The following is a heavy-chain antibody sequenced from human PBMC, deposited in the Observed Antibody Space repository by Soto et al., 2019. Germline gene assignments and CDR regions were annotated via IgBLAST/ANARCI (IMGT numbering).Heavy chain of an antibody. CDR3: ARELIVGPAEYFQD. V-gene: IGHV3-7*01. J-gene: IGHJ1*01. D-gene: IGHD1-26*01. CDR2: INDDGSEE. Sequence: GGSLRLSCVASGFTFKYDWMSWVRQSPGKGLEWVANINDDGSEEYYLDSVRGRFTISRDNAKNSLFLHMNSLTTEDTAVYFCARELIVGPAEYFQDWGQGTRVTVSS. CDR1: GFTFKYDW.